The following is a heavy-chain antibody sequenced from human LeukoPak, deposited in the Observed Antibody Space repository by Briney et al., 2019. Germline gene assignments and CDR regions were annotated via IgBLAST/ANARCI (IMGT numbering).Heavy chain of an antibody. CDR1: GYTFTGYY. CDR2: INPNSGGT. CDR3: ARGYYGSGSLKFDP. J-gene: IGHJ5*02. V-gene: IGHV1-2*02. D-gene: IGHD3-10*01. Sequence: ASVKVSCKASGYTFTGYYMHWVRQAPGQGLEWMGWINPNSGGTNYAQKFQGRVTMTRDTSISTAYMELSRLRPDDTAVYYCARGYYGSGSLKFDPWGQGTLVTVSS.